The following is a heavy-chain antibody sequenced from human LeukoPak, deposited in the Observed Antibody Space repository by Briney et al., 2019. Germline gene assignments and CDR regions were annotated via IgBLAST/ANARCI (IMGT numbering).Heavy chain of an antibody. Sequence: ASVKVSCKASGDTFTSYYMHWVRQAPGQGLEWMGIINPSGGSTSYAQKFQGRVAMTRDTSTSTVYMELSSLRSEDTAVYYCARGRDIVLMVYAPADYWGQGTLVTVSS. J-gene: IGHJ4*02. V-gene: IGHV1-46*01. CDR1: GDTFTSYY. CDR2: INPSGGST. D-gene: IGHD2-8*01. CDR3: ARGRDIVLMVYAPADY.